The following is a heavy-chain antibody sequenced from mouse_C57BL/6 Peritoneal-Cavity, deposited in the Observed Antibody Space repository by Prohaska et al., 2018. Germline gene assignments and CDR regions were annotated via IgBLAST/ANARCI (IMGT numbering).Heavy chain of an antibody. J-gene: IGHJ1*03. CDR3: ATPYYGSSSYWYFDV. D-gene: IGHD1-1*01. CDR2: ISSGSSTI. V-gene: IGHV5-17*01. CDR1: GFTFSDYG. Sequence: EVQLVESGGGLVKPGGSLKLSCAASGFTFSDYGMHWVRQAPEKGLEWVAYISSGSSTIYYADTVKGRFTISRDNAKNTLFLPMTSLRSEDTAMYYCATPYYGSSSYWYFDVWGTGTTVTVSS.